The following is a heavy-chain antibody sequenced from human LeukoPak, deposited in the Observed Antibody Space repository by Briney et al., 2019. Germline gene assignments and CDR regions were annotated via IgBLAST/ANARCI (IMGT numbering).Heavy chain of an antibody. CDR3: ARARLANGVWVGYYYGMDV. V-gene: IGHV3-30*04. CDR1: GFTFSSYA. J-gene: IGHJ6*02. D-gene: IGHD2-8*01. Sequence: GGSLRLSCAASGFTFSSYAMHWVRQAPGKGLEWVAVISYDGSNKYYADSVKGRFTISRDNSKNTLYLQMNSPRAEDTAVYYCARARLANGVWVGYYYGMDVWGQGTTVTVSS. CDR2: ISYDGSNK.